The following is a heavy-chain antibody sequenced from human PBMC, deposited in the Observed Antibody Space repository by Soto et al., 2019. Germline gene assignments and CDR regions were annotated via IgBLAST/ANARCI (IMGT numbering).Heavy chain of an antibody. Sequence: SETLSLTCTVSGGSISSYYWSWIRQPPGKGLEWIGYIYYSGSTNYNPSLKSRVTISVDTSKNQFSLKLSSVTAADTAVYYCARDHGQDGMDVWGQGTTVTVSS. J-gene: IGHJ6*02. V-gene: IGHV4-59*01. CDR1: GGSISSYY. CDR3: ARDHGQDGMDV. CDR2: IYYSGST.